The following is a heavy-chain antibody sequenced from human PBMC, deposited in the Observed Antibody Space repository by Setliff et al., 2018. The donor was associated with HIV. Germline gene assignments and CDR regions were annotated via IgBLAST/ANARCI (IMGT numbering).Heavy chain of an antibody. CDR3: ARKHKVSLGRGIVVLWGFDP. Sequence: ASVKVSCKASGYTFNNYGISWVRQATGQGLEWMGWMNPNSGNSGYAQKFQGRVTMTRSTSFSTAYMELSNLTSEDTAIYYCARKHKVSLGRGIVVLWGFDPWGQGTLVTVSS. J-gene: IGHJ5*02. CDR1: GYTFNNYG. V-gene: IGHV1-8*02. D-gene: IGHD3-10*01. CDR2: MNPNSGNS.